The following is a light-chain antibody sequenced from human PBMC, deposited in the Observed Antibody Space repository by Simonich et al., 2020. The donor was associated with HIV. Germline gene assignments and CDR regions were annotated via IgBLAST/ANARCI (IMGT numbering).Light chain of an antibody. J-gene: IGLJ2*01. CDR2: DDN. Sequence: NFMLTQPHSVSESPGKTITISCTRSSGSIASYYVKWYPQRPGSSPTTVLYDDNQRPSGVPDRFSGSIDSSSNSASLTISGLKTEDEADYYCQSYNTNNQGVFGGGTKLTVL. V-gene: IGLV6-57*01. CDR3: QSYNTNNQGV. CDR1: SGSIASYY.